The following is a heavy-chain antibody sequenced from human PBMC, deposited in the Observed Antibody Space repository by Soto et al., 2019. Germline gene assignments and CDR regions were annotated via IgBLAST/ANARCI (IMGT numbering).Heavy chain of an antibody. Sequence: QGQLVQSGAEVKKPGASVMLSCKASANTFTTSYLHWVRLAPGQGLEWMGIINHDVGSVSYAKKFQDSVTMTRDTSTNTVSMELRSLRSDETAVYYWTSCGLRRDDAHCSIWGRASLVTVSS. D-gene: IGHD2-21*02. CDR3: TSCGLRRDDAHCSI. CDR2: INHDVGSV. V-gene: IGHV1-46*03. CDR1: ANTFTTSY. J-gene: IGHJ2*01.